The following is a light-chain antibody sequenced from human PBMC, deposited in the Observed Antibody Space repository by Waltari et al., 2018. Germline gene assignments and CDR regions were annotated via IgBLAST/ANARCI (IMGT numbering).Light chain of an antibody. J-gene: IGKJ2*01. Sequence: DIVITHTPLSLSVTPAPPASLSSQSSQSLLHREGKTDLYWYLQKPGQPPQLLIYEVSNRFSGVPDRFSGSGSGTDFTLKISRVEAEDVGVYYCMQSIQLPLTFGQGTKLEI. V-gene: IGKV2D-29*01. CDR1: QSLLHREGKTD. CDR3: MQSIQLPLT. CDR2: EVS.